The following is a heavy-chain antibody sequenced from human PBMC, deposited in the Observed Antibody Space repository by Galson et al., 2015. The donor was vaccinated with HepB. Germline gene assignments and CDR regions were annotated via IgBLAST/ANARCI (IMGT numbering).Heavy chain of an antibody. CDR1: GFTVSSNY. CDR3: ARVGYSYGSYYFDY. CDR2: IYSGGST. D-gene: IGHD5-18*01. Sequence: SLRLSCAASGFTVSSNYMSWVRQAPGKGLEWVSVIYSGGSTYYADSVKGRFTISRDNSKNTLYLQMNSLRAEDTAVYYCARVGYSYGSYYFDYWGQGTLVTVSS. V-gene: IGHV3-66*01. J-gene: IGHJ4*02.